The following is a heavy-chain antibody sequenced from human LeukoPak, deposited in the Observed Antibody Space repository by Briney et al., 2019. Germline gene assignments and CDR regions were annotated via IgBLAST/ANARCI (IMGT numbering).Heavy chain of an antibody. CDR1: GGSISSYY. CDR2: IYYRGST. V-gene: IGHV4-59*08. CDR3: ARHSAVTAPFDL. Sequence: SETLSLTCTVSGGSISSYYWSWIRQPPGKGLEWIGYIYYRGSTNYNPSLKSRVTISVDTSKNQFSLKLSSVTAADTAVYYCARHSAVTAPFDLWGRGTLVTVSS. J-gene: IGHJ2*01. D-gene: IGHD4-23*01.